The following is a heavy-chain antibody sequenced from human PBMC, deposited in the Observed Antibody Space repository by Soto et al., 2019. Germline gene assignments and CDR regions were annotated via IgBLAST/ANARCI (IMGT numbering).Heavy chain of an antibody. CDR3: ARADYYDSSGFYYDY. V-gene: IGHV1-46*01. CDR2: INPSGGST. D-gene: IGHD3-22*01. J-gene: IGHJ4*02. Sequence: QVQLVQSGAEVKKPGASVKVSCKASGYIFTNHYIHWVRQAPGQGLEWMGIINPSGGSTNYLQKFEGSATMNRDTSTSTVYMELSSLRSEDTAVYFCARADYYDSSGFYYDYWGQGTLVTVSS. CDR1: GYIFTNHY.